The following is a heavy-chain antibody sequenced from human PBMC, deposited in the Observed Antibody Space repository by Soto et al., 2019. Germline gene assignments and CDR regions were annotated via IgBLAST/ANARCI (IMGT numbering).Heavy chain of an antibody. J-gene: IGHJ4*02. CDR2: IRSKAYGGAT. V-gene: IGHV3-49*03. CDR3: TRGRDGYNWDPYYFDY. Sequence: PGGSLRLSCTVSGFTFGDYAMSWFRQAPGKGLEWVGFIRSKAYGGATEYAASVKGRFTISGDDSKSVAYLQMNSLKTEDTAVYYCTRGRDGYNWDPYYFDYWGQGTLVTVSS. D-gene: IGHD5-12*01. CDR1: GFTFGDYA.